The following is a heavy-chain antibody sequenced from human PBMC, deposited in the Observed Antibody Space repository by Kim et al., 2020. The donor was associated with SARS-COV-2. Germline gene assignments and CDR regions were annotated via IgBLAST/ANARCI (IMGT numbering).Heavy chain of an antibody. V-gene: IGHV1-46*01. CDR2: INPSGGST. Sequence: ASVKVSCKASGYTFTSYYMHWVRQAHGQGLQWMAIINPSGGSTSYAQKFQGRVTMTRDTSTSTVYMELSSLRSEDTAVYYCARRAVSHYYFDYWGQGTLVTVSS. J-gene: IGHJ4*02. D-gene: IGHD3-10*01. CDR1: GYTFTSYY. CDR3: ARRAVSHYYFDY.